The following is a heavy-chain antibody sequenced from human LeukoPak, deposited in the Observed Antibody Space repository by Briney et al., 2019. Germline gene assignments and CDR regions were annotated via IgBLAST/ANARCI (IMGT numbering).Heavy chain of an antibody. Sequence: ASVKVSFRGAGYTFAIYGISWVRQAPGQGVEGMGWISAYNGNTNYTQKHQGRVTMTTDTSTSTAYMELRSLRSDDTAVYYCARVEGPVTTNYYYYMDVWGKGTTVTVSS. CDR1: GYTFAIYG. CDR3: ARVEGPVTTNYYYYMDV. D-gene: IGHD4-11*01. V-gene: IGHV1-18*01. CDR2: ISAYNGNT. J-gene: IGHJ6*03.